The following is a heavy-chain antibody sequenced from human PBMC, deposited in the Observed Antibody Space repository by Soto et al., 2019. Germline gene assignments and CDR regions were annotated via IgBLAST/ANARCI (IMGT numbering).Heavy chain of an antibody. J-gene: IGHJ4*02. D-gene: IGHD2-15*01. Sequence: PSETLSLTCTVSGGSISSYYWSWIRQPPGKGLEWIGCIYYGGSTYYNPSLKSRVTISVDTSKNQFSLRLRSVTAADTAIYYCAKVVVAATRHTDFDSWGQGTLVTVSS. CDR3: AKVVVAATRHTDFDS. CDR2: IYYGGST. CDR1: GGSISSYY. V-gene: IGHV4-59*08.